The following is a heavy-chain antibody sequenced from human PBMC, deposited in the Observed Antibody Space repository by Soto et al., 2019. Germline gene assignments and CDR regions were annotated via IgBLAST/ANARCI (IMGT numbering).Heavy chain of an antibody. D-gene: IGHD3-10*01. J-gene: IGHJ4*02. CDR2: VYSSGTT. Sequence: QVQLQELGPGLVKPSETLSLTCSVSGGSINSYWWSWIRQPAGKGLEWIGRVYSSGTTDYNPSLNSRATMSVETSKNQFSLKLSSVTAADTAVYYCARDIGSYAYGEGYWGQGIQVTVSS. V-gene: IGHV4-4*07. CDR1: GGSINSYW. CDR3: ARDIGSYAYGEGY.